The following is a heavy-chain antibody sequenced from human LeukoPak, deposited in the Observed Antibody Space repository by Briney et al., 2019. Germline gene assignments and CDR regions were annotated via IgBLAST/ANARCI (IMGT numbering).Heavy chain of an antibody. CDR1: GESSSGYY. CDR2: INHSGTA. D-gene: IGHD7-27*01. CDR3: AGQGNRHWGFLDK. J-gene: IGHJ4*02. Sequence: SETLSLTCAVYGESSSGYYWSWIRQPAGKGLEWIGKINHSGTASYNPSLKSRVIMSADTSKNQFSLRLRSVTAADTAVYYCAGQGNRHWGFLDKWGQGILVTVSS. V-gene: IGHV4-34*01.